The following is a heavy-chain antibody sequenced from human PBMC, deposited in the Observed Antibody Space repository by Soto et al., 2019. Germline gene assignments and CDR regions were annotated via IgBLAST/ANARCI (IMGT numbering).Heavy chain of an antibody. CDR3: ANGITGTTNWFEP. CDR1: GYILSTYW. D-gene: IGHD1-20*01. J-gene: IGHJ5*02. Sequence: GESLKISCKTSGYILSTYWINWVLQMPGKGLEWMGRIDPTDSYTNYNPSFEDHVTISADKSISTAYLQWSSLKASDTAMYYCANGITGTTNWFEPWGQGTMVTVSS. CDR2: IDPTDSYT. V-gene: IGHV5-10-1*01.